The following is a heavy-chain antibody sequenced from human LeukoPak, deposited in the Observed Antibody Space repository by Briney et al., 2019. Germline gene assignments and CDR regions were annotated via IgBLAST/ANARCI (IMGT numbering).Heavy chain of an antibody. CDR3: ARDSITMVRGVQD. Sequence: GASVKVSCKASGYTFTCYYMHWVRQAPGQGLEWMGWINPNSGGTNYAQKFQGRVTMTRDTSISTAYMELSRLRSDDTAVYYCARDSITMVRGVQDWGQGTLVTVSS. CDR1: GYTFTCYY. D-gene: IGHD3-10*01. J-gene: IGHJ4*02. V-gene: IGHV1-2*02. CDR2: INPNSGGT.